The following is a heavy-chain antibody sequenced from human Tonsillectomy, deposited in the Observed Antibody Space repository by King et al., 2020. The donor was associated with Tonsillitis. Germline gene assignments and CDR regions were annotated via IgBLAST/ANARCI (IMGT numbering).Heavy chain of an antibody. CDR2: ISYDGSNK. D-gene: IGHD6-13*01. CDR1: GFTFSSYG. Sequence: VQLVESGGGVVQPGRSLRLSCAASGFTFSSYGMHWVRQAPGKGLEWVAVISYDGSNKYSADSVKGRFTISRDNSKNTLYLQMNSLRAEDTAVYYCASSPDSSSWYDPDDYYGMDVWGQGTTVTVSS. J-gene: IGHJ6*02. V-gene: IGHV3-30*03. CDR3: ASSPDSSSWYDPDDYYGMDV.